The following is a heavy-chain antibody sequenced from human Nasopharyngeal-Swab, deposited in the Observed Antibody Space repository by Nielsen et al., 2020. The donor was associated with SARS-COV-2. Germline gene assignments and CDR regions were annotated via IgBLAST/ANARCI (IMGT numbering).Heavy chain of an antibody. J-gene: IGHJ5*02. CDR1: GFTFSSYA. CDR2: ISYDGSNK. V-gene: IGHV3-30-3*01. CDR3: ARDWAHYYGSGALLLWWFDP. D-gene: IGHD3-10*01. Sequence: GGSLRLSCAASGFTFSSYAMHWVRQAPGTGLAWVAVISYDGSNKYYADSVKGRFTISRDNSKNTLYLQMNSLRAEDTAVYYCARDWAHYYGSGALLLWWFDPWGQGTLVTVSS.